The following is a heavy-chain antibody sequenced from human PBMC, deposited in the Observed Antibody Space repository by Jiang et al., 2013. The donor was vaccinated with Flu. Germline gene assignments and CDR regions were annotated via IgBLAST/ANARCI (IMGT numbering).Heavy chain of an antibody. CDR2: IIPILGIA. V-gene: IGHV1-69*04. CDR1: GGTCSSYA. Sequence: GAEVKKPGSSVKVSCKASGGTCSSYAISWVRQAPGQGLEWMGRIIPILGIANYAQKFQGRVTITADKSTSIAYMELSSLRSEDTAVYYCARDLEVDTAMVPSGDYWGQGTLVTVSS. J-gene: IGHJ4*02. D-gene: IGHD5-18*01. CDR3: ARDLEVDTAMVPSGDY.